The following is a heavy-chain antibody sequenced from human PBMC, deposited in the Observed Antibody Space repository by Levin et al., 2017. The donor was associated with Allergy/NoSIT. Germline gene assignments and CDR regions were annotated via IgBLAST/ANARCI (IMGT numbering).Heavy chain of an antibody. CDR2: IWYDGSNE. CDR3: AVLRGDYFDY. J-gene: IGHJ4*02. Sequence: GESLKISCAASGFAFSSYGIHWVRQAPGKGLEWVTVIWYDGSNEDYADSVKGRFSISRDNSKNTVSLQMNSLRVEDTAVYYCAVLRGDYFDYWGQGTLVTVSS. V-gene: IGHV3-33*01. D-gene: IGHD1-26*01. CDR1: GFAFSSYG.